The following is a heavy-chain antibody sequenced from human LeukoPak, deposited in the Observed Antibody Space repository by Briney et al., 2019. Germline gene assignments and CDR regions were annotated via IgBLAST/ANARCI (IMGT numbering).Heavy chain of an antibody. V-gene: IGHV4-61*02. D-gene: IGHD3-22*01. CDR1: GGSISSGSYY. Sequence: PSETLSLTCTVSGGSISSGSYYWSWIRQPAGKGLEWIGRMYSSGSTNYNPSLKSRVTISVDTSKNQFSLKLSSVTAADTAVYYCAREWLLRYYFDYWGQGTLVTVSS. CDR2: MYSSGST. CDR3: AREWLLRYYFDY. J-gene: IGHJ4*02.